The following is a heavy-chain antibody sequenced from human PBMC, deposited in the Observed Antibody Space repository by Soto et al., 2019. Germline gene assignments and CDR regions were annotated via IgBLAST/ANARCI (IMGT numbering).Heavy chain of an antibody. V-gene: IGHV3-33*06. Sequence: SLRLSCAASGFTFNTYGFHWVRQAPGKGLEWVAVVWSDGNNKYYADSVKGRFTISRDSSKNTLYPQMNSLRAEDTAVYYCAKGGSTSRWPYYYGMDVWGQGTTVTVSS. J-gene: IGHJ6*02. CDR1: GFTFNTYG. CDR3: AKGGSTSRWPYYYGMDV. CDR2: VWSDGNNK. D-gene: IGHD2-2*01.